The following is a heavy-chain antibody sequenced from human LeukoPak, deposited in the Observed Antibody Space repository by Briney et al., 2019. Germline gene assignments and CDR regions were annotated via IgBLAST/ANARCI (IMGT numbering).Heavy chain of an antibody. CDR1: GYTFTGYY. V-gene: IGHV1-2*02. J-gene: IGHJ6*03. D-gene: IGHD3-10*01. CDR2: INPNSGGT. Sequence: ASVKVSCKSSGYTFTGYYMHWVRQAPGQGLEWMGWINPNSGGTNYAQKFQGRVTMTRDTSISTAYMELSRQRSDDTAVYYCARGAVIPSGYYYMDVWGKGTTVTVSS. CDR3: ARGAVIPSGYYYMDV.